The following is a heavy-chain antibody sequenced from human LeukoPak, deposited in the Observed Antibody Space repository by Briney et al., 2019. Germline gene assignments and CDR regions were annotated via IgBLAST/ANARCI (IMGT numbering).Heavy chain of an antibody. J-gene: IGHJ4*02. CDR3: ARIRMITFRGVIVGTYYFDY. D-gene: IGHD3-16*02. V-gene: IGHV4-38-2*01. CDR2: IYHRGNT. CDR1: NYSISSGYY. Sequence: SETLSLTCAVSNYSISSGYYWGWIRQPPGKGLEWIGSIYHRGNTYYNPSLKSRVTISVDTSKNQFSLKLSSVTAADTAVYYCARIRMITFRGVIVGTYYFDYWGQETLVIVSS.